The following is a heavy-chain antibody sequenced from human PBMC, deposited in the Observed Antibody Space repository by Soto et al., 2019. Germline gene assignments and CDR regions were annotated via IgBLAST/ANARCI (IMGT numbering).Heavy chain of an antibody. J-gene: IGHJ5*02. CDR1: GFTFDDYA. D-gene: IGHD3-3*01. V-gene: IGHV3-9*01. CDR3: AKDTNDFWSGYHPMWFDP. CDR2: ISWNSGSI. Sequence: PGGSLRLSCAASGFTFDDYAMHWVRQAPGKGLEWVSGISWNSGSIGYADSVKGRFTISRDNAKNSLYLQMNSLRAEDTALYYCAKDTNDFWSGYHPMWFDPWGQGTLVTVSS.